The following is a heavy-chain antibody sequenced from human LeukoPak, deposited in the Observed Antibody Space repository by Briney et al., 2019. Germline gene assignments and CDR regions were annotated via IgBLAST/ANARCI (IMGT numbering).Heavy chain of an antibody. CDR1: GFTVSSNY. CDR2: IYSGGST. V-gene: IGHV3-53*01. CDR3: ARGAPYCSSTSCYVNWFGP. Sequence: GGSLRLSCAASGFTVSSNYMSWVRQAPGKGLEWVSVIYSGGSTYYADSVKGRFTISRDNSKNTLYLQMNSLRAEDTAVYYCARGAPYCSSTSCYVNWFGPWGQGTLVTVS. J-gene: IGHJ5*02. D-gene: IGHD2-2*01.